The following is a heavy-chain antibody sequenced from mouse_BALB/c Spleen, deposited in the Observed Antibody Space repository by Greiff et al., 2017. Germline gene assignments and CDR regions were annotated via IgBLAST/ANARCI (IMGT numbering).Heavy chain of an antibody. CDR3: ARSKTGTMGD. D-gene: IGHD4-1*01. CDR1: GFTFSSYA. J-gene: IGHJ3*01. CDR2: ISSGGSYT. Sequence: VQLKQSGGGLVKPGGSLKLSCAASGFTFSSYAMSWVRQTPEKRLEWVATISSGGSYTYYPDSVKGRFTISRDNAKNTLYLQMSSLRSEDTAMYYCARSKTGTMGDWGQGTLVTVSA. V-gene: IGHV5-9-3*01.